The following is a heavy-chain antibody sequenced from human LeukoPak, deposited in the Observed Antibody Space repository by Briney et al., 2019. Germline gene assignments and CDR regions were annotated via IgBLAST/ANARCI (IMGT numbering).Heavy chain of an antibody. J-gene: IGHJ4*02. Sequence: ASVKVSCKASGGTFSSYAISWVRQAPGQGLEWMGGIIPIFGTANYAQKFQSRVTITADESTSTAYMELSSLRSEDTAVYYCAREAAVAGYDSSGYYLDYWGQGTLVTVSS. D-gene: IGHD3-22*01. CDR1: GGTFSSYA. V-gene: IGHV1-69*13. CDR2: IIPIFGTA. CDR3: AREAAVAGYDSSGYYLDY.